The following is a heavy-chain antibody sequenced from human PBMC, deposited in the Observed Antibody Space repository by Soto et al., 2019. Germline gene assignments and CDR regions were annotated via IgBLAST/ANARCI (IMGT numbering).Heavy chain of an antibody. J-gene: IGHJ4*02. CDR3: ARVPYYYDSSGYFDY. Sequence: GASVKVSCKASGGTFSSYAISWVLQAPGQGLEWMGGIIPIFGTANYAQRFQGRVTITADESTSTAYMELSSLRSEDTAVYYCARVPYYYDSSGYFDYWGQGTLVTVSS. D-gene: IGHD3-22*01. CDR1: GGTFSSYA. V-gene: IGHV1-69*13. CDR2: IIPIFGTA.